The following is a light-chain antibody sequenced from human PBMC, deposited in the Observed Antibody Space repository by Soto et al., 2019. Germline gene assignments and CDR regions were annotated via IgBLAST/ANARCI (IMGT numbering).Light chain of an antibody. V-gene: IGKV1-12*01. CDR3: QQANSFPFT. J-gene: IGKJ3*01. CDR1: QDIHTC. CDR2: GAS. Sequence: DMQMTQSPSSVSASLGDRVTITCRASQDIHTCLAWYQQKPGQAPKLLIYGASHLQSGVPSRFSGSGSGTDFTLTISSLQSDDFATYYCQQANSFPFTFGPGTKVDVK.